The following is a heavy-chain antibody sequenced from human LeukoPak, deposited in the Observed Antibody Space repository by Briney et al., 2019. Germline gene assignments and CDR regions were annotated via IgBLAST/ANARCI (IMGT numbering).Heavy chain of an antibody. CDR1: GYTFTSYY. CDR3: ARGGTLEDGYPNSFFPH. V-gene: IGHV1-46*01. CDR2: INPSAGST. J-gene: IGHJ1*01. D-gene: IGHD5-24*01. Sequence: VASVKVSCKASGYTFTSYYLHWVRQAPGQGLEWMGIINPSAGSTSYAQKFQGRVTITADESTSTAYMELSSLRSEDTAVCYCARGGTLEDGYPNSFFPHWGQGTLVTVSS.